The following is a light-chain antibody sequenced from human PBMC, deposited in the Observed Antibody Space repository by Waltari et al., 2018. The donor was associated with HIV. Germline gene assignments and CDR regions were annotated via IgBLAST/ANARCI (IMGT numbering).Light chain of an antibody. CDR3: QQYNRYYT. CDR1: QTINNW. V-gene: IGKV1-5*03. CDR2: KAS. J-gene: IGKJ2*01. Sequence: DIQMTQSPSILSASVGDRVTITCRASQTINNWLAWYQQKPGKAPKLLIYKASNLESGVPSRFSGSGSWTEFTLTINSLQPDDFATYYCQQYNRYYTFGQGTKLEIK.